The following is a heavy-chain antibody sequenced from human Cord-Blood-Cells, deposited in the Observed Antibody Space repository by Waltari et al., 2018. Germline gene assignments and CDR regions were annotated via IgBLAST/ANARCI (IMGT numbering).Heavy chain of an antibody. Sequence: EVQLVESGGGLVQPGGPLRLSCAASGFTFSSFWMSWVRQAPGKGLEWVANIKQDGSEKYYVDSVKGRFTISRDNAKNSLYLQMNSLRAEDTAVYYCVGTPAAEDYWGQGTLVTVSS. V-gene: IGHV3-7*01. J-gene: IGHJ4*02. D-gene: IGHD6-13*01. CDR3: VGTPAAEDY. CDR2: IKQDGSEK. CDR1: GFTFSSFW.